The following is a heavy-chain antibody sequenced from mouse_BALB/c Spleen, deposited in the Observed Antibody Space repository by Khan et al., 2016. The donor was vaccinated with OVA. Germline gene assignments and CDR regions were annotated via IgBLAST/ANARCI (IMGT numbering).Heavy chain of an antibody. J-gene: IGHJ4*01. CDR1: GYSITSDYA. D-gene: IGHD2-14*01. CDR2: ISSTGST. Sequence: VQLKESGPGLVKPSQSLSLTCTVTGYSITSDYAWNWIRQFPGNKLEWLGYISSTGSTSYNPSLKSRISITRDTSKNQFFLQLKSVTTEDTATYYCARSLYYSYGYVLDCWGRGTSVTVSS. V-gene: IGHV3-2*02. CDR3: ARSLYYSYGYVLDC.